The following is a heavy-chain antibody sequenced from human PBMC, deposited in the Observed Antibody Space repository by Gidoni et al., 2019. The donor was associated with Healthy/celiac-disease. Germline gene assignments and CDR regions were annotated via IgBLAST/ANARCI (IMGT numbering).Heavy chain of an antibody. Sequence: EVQLLESGGGLVQPGGSLRLSCAASGFTFSSYAMSWVRQAPGKGLEWVSAISGSGGSTYYADSVKGRFTISRDNSKNTLYLQMNSLRAEDTAVYYCAKGWAELRFLEWLSAFDYWGQGTLVTVSS. CDR2: ISGSGGST. D-gene: IGHD3-3*01. CDR3: AKGWAELRFLEWLSAFDY. V-gene: IGHV3-23*01. CDR1: GFTFSSYA. J-gene: IGHJ4*02.